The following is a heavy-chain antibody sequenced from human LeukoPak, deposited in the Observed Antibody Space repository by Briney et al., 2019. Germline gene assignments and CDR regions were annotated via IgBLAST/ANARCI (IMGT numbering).Heavy chain of an antibody. CDR3: AREPIAARCLDY. V-gene: IGHV3-23*01. CDR2: ITGSGGST. Sequence: GGSLRLSCAASGFTFIHYGINWVRQAPGKGLEWVSGITGSGGSTYYADSVKGRFTISRDNAKNSLYLQMNSLRAEDTAVYYCAREPIAARCLDYWGQGTLVTVSS. J-gene: IGHJ4*02. D-gene: IGHD6-6*01. CDR1: GFTFIHYG.